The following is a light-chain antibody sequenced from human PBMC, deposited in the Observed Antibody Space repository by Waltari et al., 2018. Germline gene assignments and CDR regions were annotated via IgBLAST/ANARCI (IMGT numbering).Light chain of an antibody. CDR1: QRVGSSS. J-gene: IGKJ1*01. V-gene: IGKV3-20*01. CDR2: RAS. Sequence: EIVLTQSPGTASLSPGERVTLSCRASQRVGSSSLAWYQQKPGQAPSPVLYRASRWATGIPDRFSGSGSGTDFSLTISRLEPEEFAVYYCQQHGTLPATFGQGPKGEIK. CDR3: QQHGTLPAT.